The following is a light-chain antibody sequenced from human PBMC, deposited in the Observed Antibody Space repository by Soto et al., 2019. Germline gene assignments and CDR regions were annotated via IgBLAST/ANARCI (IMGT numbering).Light chain of an antibody. Sequence: EIVMTQSPVTLYVSPAERATLSCLVRQSVSTYLAWYQQKPGQAPRLLIYGAPTRATGFPARFSDSGSGTEFTLTISSLQFEAFVGYYCQQYNNWPPITLGQGTRLEIK. CDR2: GAP. CDR1: QSVSTY. CDR3: QQYNNWPPIT. J-gene: IGKJ5*01. V-gene: IGKV3-15*01.